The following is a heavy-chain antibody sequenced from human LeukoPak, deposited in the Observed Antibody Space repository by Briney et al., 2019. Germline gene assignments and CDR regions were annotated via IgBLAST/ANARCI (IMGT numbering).Heavy chain of an antibody. CDR1: GFTFGTYS. Sequence: PGGSLRLSCAASGFTFGTYSGNWIRQAPGKGLEWVSSISDDSNYIFYADSVKGRFTITREHAKNSLYLQMNSLSAEDTAVYYCARQDSTFYSYYMDVWGKGTTVT. J-gene: IGHJ6*03. V-gene: IGHV3-21*01. CDR2: ISDDSNYI. CDR3: ARQDSTFYSYYMDV. D-gene: IGHD2/OR15-2a*01.